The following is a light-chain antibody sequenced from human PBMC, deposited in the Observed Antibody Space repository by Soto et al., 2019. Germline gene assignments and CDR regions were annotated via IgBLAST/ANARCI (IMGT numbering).Light chain of an antibody. CDR1: SGHSSYI. V-gene: IGLV4-60*03. J-gene: IGLJ3*02. CDR2: LEGSGSY. Sequence: QLVLTQSSSASASLGSSVKLTCTRSSGHSSYIIAWHQQQPGKAPRYLMKLEGSGSYNKRSGVPDRFSGSSSGADLYLTISNLQSEDEADYYCETWDSNTRVFGGGTKLTVL. CDR3: ETWDSNTRV.